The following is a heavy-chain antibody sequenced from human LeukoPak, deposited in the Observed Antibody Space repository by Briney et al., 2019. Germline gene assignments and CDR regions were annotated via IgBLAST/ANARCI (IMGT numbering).Heavy chain of an antibody. Sequence: GGSLRLSCTVSGFTVSSNSMSWVRQAPGKGLEWVSFIYSDNTHYSDSVKGRFTISRDNSKNTLYLQMNSLRAEDTAVYYCARGSSGYYYYYYYMDVWGKGTTVTVSS. V-gene: IGHV3-53*01. D-gene: IGHD3-22*01. CDR1: GFTVSSNS. J-gene: IGHJ6*03. CDR2: IYSDNT. CDR3: ARGSSGYYYYYYYMDV.